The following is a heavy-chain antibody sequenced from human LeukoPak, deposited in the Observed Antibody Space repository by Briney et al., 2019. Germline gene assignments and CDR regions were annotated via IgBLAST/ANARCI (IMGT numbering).Heavy chain of an antibody. CDR2: ISSNGGST. Sequence: GGSLRLSCAASGFTFSSYAMHWVRQAPGKGLEYVSAISSNGGSTYYANSVKGRFTISRDNSKNTLYLQMNSLRAEDTAVYYCARDLKRYSYGYYFDYWGQGTLVTVSS. D-gene: IGHD5-18*01. CDR1: GFTFSSYA. J-gene: IGHJ4*02. CDR3: ARDLKRYSYGYYFDY. V-gene: IGHV3-64*01.